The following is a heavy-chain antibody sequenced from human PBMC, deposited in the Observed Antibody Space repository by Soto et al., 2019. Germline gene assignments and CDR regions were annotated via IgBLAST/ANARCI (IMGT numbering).Heavy chain of an antibody. J-gene: IGHJ3*02. Sequence: EVQLVESGGGLVQPGGSLRLSCAASGFTFSRYWMHWVRQAPGKGLVWVSHIKSDATITTYADSVKGRFTISRDNAKSTVYLEMNSLRDEDTAVYYCVPGGYKYGNDAFDIWGQGTVVTVSS. V-gene: IGHV3-74*03. CDR3: VPGGYKYGNDAFDI. D-gene: IGHD5-18*01. CDR2: IKSDATIT. CDR1: GFTFSRYW.